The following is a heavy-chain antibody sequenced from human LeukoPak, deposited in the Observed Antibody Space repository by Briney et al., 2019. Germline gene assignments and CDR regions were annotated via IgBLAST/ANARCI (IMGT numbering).Heavy chain of an antibody. D-gene: IGHD3-3*01. Sequence: SVKVSCKASGGTFSSYAISWVRQAPGQGLEWMGGIIPIFGTANYAQKFQGRVTITADESTITAYMELSSLRSEDTAVYYCARSLWSGYYHYYYYYMDVWGKGTTVTVSS. J-gene: IGHJ6*03. CDR3: ARSLWSGYYHYYYYYMDV. CDR1: GGTFSSYA. V-gene: IGHV1-69*01. CDR2: IIPIFGTA.